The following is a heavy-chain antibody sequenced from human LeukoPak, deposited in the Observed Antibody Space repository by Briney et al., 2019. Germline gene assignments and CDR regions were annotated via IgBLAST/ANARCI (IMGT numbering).Heavy chain of an antibody. D-gene: IGHD4-17*01. J-gene: IGHJ4*02. V-gene: IGHV3-53*01. CDR2: IYSGGST. CDR1: GFTFSSYE. Sequence: GGSLRLSCAASGFTFSSYEMNWVRQAPGKGLEWVSVIYSGGSTYYADSVKGRFTISRDNSKNTLYLQMNSLRAEDTAVYYCARDHISTVTTGYWGQGTLVTVSS. CDR3: ARDHISTVTTGY.